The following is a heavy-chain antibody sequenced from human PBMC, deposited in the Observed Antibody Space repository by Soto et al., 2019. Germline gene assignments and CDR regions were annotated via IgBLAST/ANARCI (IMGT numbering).Heavy chain of an antibody. CDR2: ISGSGGST. CDR3: ASSGVVVPAARGVRYYYYGMDV. D-gene: IGHD2-2*01. CDR1: GFTFSSYA. Sequence: QPGGSLRLSCAACGFTFSSYAMSWVRQAPGKGLEWVSVISGSGGSTYYADSVKGRFTISRDNSKNTLYLQMNSLRAEDTAVYYCASSGVVVPAARGVRYYYYGMDVWGQGTTVTVSS. V-gene: IGHV3-23*01. J-gene: IGHJ6*02.